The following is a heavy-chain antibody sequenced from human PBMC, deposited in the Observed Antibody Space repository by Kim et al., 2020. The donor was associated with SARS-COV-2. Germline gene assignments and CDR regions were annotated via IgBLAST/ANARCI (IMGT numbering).Heavy chain of an antibody. CDR3: ARERESSGWYRRRANWFDP. CDR1: GYTFTSYY. V-gene: IGHV1-46*01. Sequence: ASVKVSCKASGYTFTSYYMHWVRQAPGQGLEWMGIINPSGGSTSYAQKFQGRVTMTRDTSTSTVYMELSSLRSEDTAVYYCARERESSGWYRRRANWFDPWGQGTLVTVSS. D-gene: IGHD6-19*01. J-gene: IGHJ5*02. CDR2: INPSGGST.